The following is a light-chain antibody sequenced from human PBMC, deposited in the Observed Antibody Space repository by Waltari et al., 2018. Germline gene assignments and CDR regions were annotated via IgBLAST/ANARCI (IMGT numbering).Light chain of an antibody. J-gene: IGKJ4*01. CDR1: RSLVHTDGNTF. V-gene: IGKV2-30*02. CDR2: RVS. Sequence: TQSTLPLPVTLGQPASISCKSSRSLVHTDGNTFFYWYHQRPGQSPRRLIYRVSNRDSGVTDRFSGSGSGTDFTLRISRVEAEDVGIYYCMQGTHWPLTFGGGTKVEIK. CDR3: MQGTHWPLT.